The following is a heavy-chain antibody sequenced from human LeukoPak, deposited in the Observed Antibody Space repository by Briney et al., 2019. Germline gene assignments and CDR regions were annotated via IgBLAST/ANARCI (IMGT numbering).Heavy chain of an antibody. V-gene: IGHV3-11*05. CDR3: AKGLPEAYYYDSSGYYPFDY. J-gene: IGHJ4*02. CDR1: GFTFTDSY. D-gene: IGHD3-22*01. CDR2: ISGSGGDT. Sequence: PGGSLRLSCAASGFTFTDSYMTWVRQAPGKGLEWLSYISGSGGDTNYADSVRGRFTISRDNAKNSLYLQMNSLRAEDTAVYYCAKGLPEAYYYDSSGYYPFDYWGQGTLVTVSS.